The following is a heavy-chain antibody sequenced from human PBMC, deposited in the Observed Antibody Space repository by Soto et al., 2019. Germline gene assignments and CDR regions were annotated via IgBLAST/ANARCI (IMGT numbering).Heavy chain of an antibody. V-gene: IGHV3-74*01. CDR1: GFTFGSYW. CDR2: TDSDGSST. J-gene: IGHJ6*02. Sequence: EVQLVESGGGLVQPGGSLRVSCAASGFTFGSYWMNWVRQAPGKGLVWVARTDSDGSSTTYADSVKGRFTTSRDNAKNTEYLQMSSLRDEDTVVYYCGRGRPCGMDVWGQGTSVTVSS. CDR3: GRGRPCGMDV.